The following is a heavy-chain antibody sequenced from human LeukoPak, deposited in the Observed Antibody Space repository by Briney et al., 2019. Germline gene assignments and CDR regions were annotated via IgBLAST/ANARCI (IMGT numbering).Heavy chain of an antibody. V-gene: IGHV4-39*01. CDR3: ARQDIWFGELVV. CDR1: GGSISRSSYY. D-gene: IGHD3-10*01. CDR2: ISDSGST. Sequence: SETLSLTCIVSGGSISRSSYYWGWLRHPPGKGLEWIGTISDSGSTYYSPSLKSRFTISVDTSKNQFSLKLRFVTAADTAVYYCARQDIWFGELVVWGQGTTVTVSS. J-gene: IGHJ6*02.